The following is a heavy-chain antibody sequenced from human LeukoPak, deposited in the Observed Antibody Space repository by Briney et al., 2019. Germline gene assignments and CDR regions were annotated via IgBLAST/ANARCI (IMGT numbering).Heavy chain of an antibody. CDR2: IKSDGIGT. Sequence: GGSLRLSCAASGFTFSSYWMHWVRQVPGKGLVWVSRIKSDGIGTSYADSVQGRFTISRDNSQNTLYFQMNSLRAEDTAVYYCARSWGGMDDYWGQGTLVTVSS. CDR1: GFTFSSYW. D-gene: IGHD3-16*01. J-gene: IGHJ4*02. CDR3: ARSWGGMDDY. V-gene: IGHV3-74*01.